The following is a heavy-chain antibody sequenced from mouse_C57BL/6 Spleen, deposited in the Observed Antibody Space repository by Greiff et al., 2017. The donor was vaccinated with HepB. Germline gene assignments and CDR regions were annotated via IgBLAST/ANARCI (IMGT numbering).Heavy chain of an antibody. D-gene: IGHD2-5*01. CDR1: GYAFSSSW. J-gene: IGHJ2*01. CDR3: AYSNYVPLGY. CDR2: IYPGDGDT. V-gene: IGHV1-82*01. Sequence: VQLQQSGPELVKPGASVKISCKASGYAFSSSWMNWVKQRPGKGLEWIGRIYPGDGDTNYNGKFKGKATLTADKSSSTAYMQLSSLTSEDSAVYFCAYSNYVPLGYWGQGTTLTVSS.